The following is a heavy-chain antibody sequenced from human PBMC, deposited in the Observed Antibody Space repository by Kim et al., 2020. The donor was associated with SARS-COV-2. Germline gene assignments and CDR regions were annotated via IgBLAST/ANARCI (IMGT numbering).Heavy chain of an antibody. J-gene: IGHJ4*02. CDR3: IHIQDRLFDY. V-gene: IGHV2-5*02. CDR2: IYWDDAE. Sequence: SGPTLVKPTQTLTLTCTFSGFSLSASGVGVGWVRQPPGKALEWLALIYWDDAERYSPSLQNRLTIARDTSKTQVVLTMTNLDPVGTATYYCIHIQDRLFDYWGQGTLVTVSS. D-gene: IGHD2-21*01. CDR1: GFSLSASGVG.